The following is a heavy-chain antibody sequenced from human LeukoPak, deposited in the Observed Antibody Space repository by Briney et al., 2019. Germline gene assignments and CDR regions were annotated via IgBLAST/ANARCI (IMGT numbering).Heavy chain of an antibody. Sequence: ASVKVSCKASGGTFSSYAISWVRQAPGQGLEWMGGIIPIFGAANYAQKFQGRVTITADESTSTAYMELSSLRSEDTAVYYCARMGEIVVVPAATSSFDYWGQGTLVTVSS. J-gene: IGHJ4*02. CDR3: ARMGEIVVVPAATSSFDY. CDR2: IIPIFGAA. V-gene: IGHV1-69*13. CDR1: GGTFSSYA. D-gene: IGHD2-2*01.